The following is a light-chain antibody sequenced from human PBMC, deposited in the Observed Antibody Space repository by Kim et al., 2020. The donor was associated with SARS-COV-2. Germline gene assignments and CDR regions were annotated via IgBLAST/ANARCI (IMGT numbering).Light chain of an antibody. V-gene: IGLV2-11*01. CDR2: DVS. CDR3: CSYAGGYRFV. Sequence: GQAVTISGTGTSSDVGGYDYVSWYQQHPGKVPKHIIYDVSKRPSGVPDRFSGSKSGNTASLTISGLQAEDEAEYYCCSYAGGYRFVFGAATKVTVL. J-gene: IGLJ1*01. CDR1: SSDVGGYDY.